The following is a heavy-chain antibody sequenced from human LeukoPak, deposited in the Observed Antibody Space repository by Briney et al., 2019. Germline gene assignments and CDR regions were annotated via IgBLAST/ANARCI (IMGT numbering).Heavy chain of an antibody. Sequence: GGSLRLSCAASGFTFSNAWVSWVRQAPGKGLEWVGRIKSKTDGGTTDYAAPVKGRFTISRDDSKNTLYLQMNSLKTEDTAVYYCTTGRAMVVFDYWGQGTLVTVSS. CDR1: GFTFSNAW. CDR2: IKSKTDGGTT. V-gene: IGHV3-15*01. J-gene: IGHJ4*02. CDR3: TTGRAMVVFDY. D-gene: IGHD5-18*01.